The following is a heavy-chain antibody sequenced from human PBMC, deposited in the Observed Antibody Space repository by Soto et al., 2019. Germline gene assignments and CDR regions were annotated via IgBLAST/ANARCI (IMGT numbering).Heavy chain of an antibody. CDR3: ARETGSSWSYYFDY. CDR2: ISAYNGNT. D-gene: IGHD6-13*01. J-gene: IGHJ4*02. CDR1: GYTFTSYY. V-gene: IGHV1-18*04. Sequence: ASVKVSCKASGYTFTSYYMHWVRQAPGQGLEWMGWISAYNGNTNYAQKLQGRVTMTTDTSTSTAYMELRSLRSDDTAVYYCARETGSSWSYYFDYWGQGTLVTVSS.